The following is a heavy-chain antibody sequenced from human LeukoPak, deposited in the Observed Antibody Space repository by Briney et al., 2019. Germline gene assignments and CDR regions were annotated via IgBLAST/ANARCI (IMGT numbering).Heavy chain of an antibody. CDR2: ISSSSSYI. Sequence: GGSLRLSCAASGFTFSSYSMNWVRQAPGKGLEWVSSISSSSSYIYYADSVKGRFTISRDNAKNSLYLQMNSLRAEDTAVYYCARDTTMVRGAPFDYWGQGTLVTVSS. D-gene: IGHD3-10*01. CDR3: ARDTTMVRGAPFDY. V-gene: IGHV3-21*01. CDR1: GFTFSSYS. J-gene: IGHJ4*02.